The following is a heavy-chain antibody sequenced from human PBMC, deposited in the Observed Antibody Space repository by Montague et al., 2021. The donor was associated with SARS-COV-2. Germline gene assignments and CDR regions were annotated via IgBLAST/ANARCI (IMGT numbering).Heavy chain of an antibody. CDR3: ARRGDYGGPRFDY. Sequence: SETLSLTCTVSGGSVSSRSYYWGWIRQPPGKGLEWIGSIYYSGSTHYNPSLKSLVTISVDTSKNQFSLKLSSVTAADTAVYYCARRGDYGGPRFDYWGQGTLVSVSS. CDR2: IYYSGST. V-gene: IGHV4-39*01. D-gene: IGHD4-23*01. CDR1: GGSVSSRSYY. J-gene: IGHJ4*02.